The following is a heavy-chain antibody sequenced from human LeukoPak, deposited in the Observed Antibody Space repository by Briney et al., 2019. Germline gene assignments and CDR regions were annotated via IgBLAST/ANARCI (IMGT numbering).Heavy chain of an antibody. V-gene: IGHV1-69*13. Sequence: ASVKVSCKASGGTFSSYAISWVRQAPGQGLEWMGGIIPIFGTANYAQKFQGRVTITADESTSTAYMELSSLRSEDTAVYYCARDRGRGYYDSSGYYDYWGQGTLVTVSS. CDR2: IIPIFGTA. CDR1: GGTFSSYA. D-gene: IGHD3-22*01. CDR3: ARDRGRGYYDSSGYYDY. J-gene: IGHJ4*02.